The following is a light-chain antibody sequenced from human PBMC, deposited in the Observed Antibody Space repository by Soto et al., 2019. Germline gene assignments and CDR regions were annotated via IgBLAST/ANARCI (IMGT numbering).Light chain of an antibody. J-gene: IGKJ1*01. Sequence: DLQMTKSQSSLSASVGDRVTITCGASQSISSYLNWYQQKPGKAPNILIHAAFNLQSGVPSRFSGSGSGTDFTLTISSLQPEDFATYYCQQSYSFPRTLGQGTKVDIK. CDR1: QSISSY. CDR2: AAF. V-gene: IGKV1-39*01. CDR3: QQSYSFPRT.